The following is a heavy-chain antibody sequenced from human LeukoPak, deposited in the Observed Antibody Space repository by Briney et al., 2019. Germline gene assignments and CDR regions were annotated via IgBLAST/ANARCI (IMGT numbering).Heavy chain of an antibody. CDR3: ARGKVVTMVRGVIITYFDY. V-gene: IGHV1-46*01. D-gene: IGHD3-10*01. CDR2: IIPSDGST. Sequence: GASVKVSCKASGYSFTRYFIHWVRQAPGQGLEWMGIIIPSDGSTSYAQKFQGRVTMTRDTSTSTVYMELSSLRSEDTAVYYCARGKVVTMVRGVIITYFDYWGLGTLVTVS. J-gene: IGHJ4*02. CDR1: GYSFTRYF.